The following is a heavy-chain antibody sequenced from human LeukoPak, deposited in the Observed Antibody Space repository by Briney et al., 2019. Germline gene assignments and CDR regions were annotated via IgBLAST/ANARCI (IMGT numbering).Heavy chain of an antibody. Sequence: ASVKVSCKASGGTFSSYAISWVRQAPGQGLEWMGRIIPILGIANYAQKFQGRVTITADKSTSTAYMELSSLRSEDTAVYYCAKESSGIAVAGFLDYWGQGTLVTVSS. CDR2: IIPILGIA. J-gene: IGHJ4*02. D-gene: IGHD6-19*01. CDR3: AKESSGIAVAGFLDY. CDR1: GGTFSSYA. V-gene: IGHV1-69*04.